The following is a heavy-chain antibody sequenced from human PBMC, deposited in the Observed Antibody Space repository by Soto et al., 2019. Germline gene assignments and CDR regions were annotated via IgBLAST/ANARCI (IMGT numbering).Heavy chain of an antibody. CDR2: IIPIFGTA. Sequence: QVQLVQSGAEVKKPGSSVKVSCKASGGTFSSYAISWVRQAPGQGLGWMGGIIPIFGTANYAQKFQGRVTITADESTSTAYMELSSLRSEDTAVYYCARDPRNRPPHYHYGMDVWGQGTTVTVSS. CDR1: GGTFSSYA. CDR3: ARDPRNRPPHYHYGMDV. J-gene: IGHJ6*02. D-gene: IGHD1-1*01. V-gene: IGHV1-69*01.